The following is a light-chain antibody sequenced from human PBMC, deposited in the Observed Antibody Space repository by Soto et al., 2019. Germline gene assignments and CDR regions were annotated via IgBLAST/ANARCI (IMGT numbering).Light chain of an antibody. J-gene: IGKJ5*01. CDR3: QKYDIAPIT. CDR2: ATS. CDR1: QPISNY. Sequence: DIQMTQSPSSLSASVGDRVTITCRASQPISNYLAWYQQKPGKVPKLLIYATSTLQSGVPSRFSGSGSGTDFNLIIGGLQPEDVATYYCQKYDIAPITFGQGTRLEIK. V-gene: IGKV1-27*01.